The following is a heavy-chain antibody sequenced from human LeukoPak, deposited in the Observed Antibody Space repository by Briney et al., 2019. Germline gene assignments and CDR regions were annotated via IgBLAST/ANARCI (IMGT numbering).Heavy chain of an antibody. CDR2: IFSGSST. Sequence: PGGSLRLSCAASGFTVSSTYMSWVRQAPGKGLEWVSVIFSGSSTYYADSVKGRFTISRDNSKNTLYLQMNSLRAEDTAVYYCAREARGAFDIWGQGTMVTVSS. V-gene: IGHV3-53*01. D-gene: IGHD3-10*01. CDR1: GFTVSSTY. CDR3: AREARGAFDI. J-gene: IGHJ3*02.